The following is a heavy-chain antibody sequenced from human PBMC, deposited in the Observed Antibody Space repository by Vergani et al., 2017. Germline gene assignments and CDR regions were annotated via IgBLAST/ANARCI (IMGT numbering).Heavy chain of an antibody. V-gene: IGHV3-23*01. CDR2: VSGSSATP. D-gene: IGHD5-12*01. CDR1: GFSFPGYA. Sequence: EVQLLESGGGLVQPGGSLRLSCEASGFSFPGYAMSWVRQARGKGLEWVSSVSGSSATPDYADSGKGRFIIYRDNSKNTLHLQMNSLRADDTAVYYCTKGSRGYTGYFFDYWGQGTLATVSS. CDR3: TKGSRGYTGYFFDY. J-gene: IGHJ4*02.